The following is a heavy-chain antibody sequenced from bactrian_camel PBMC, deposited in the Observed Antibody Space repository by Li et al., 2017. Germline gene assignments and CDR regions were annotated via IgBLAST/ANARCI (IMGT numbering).Heavy chain of an antibody. Sequence: VQLVESGGGSVQAGGSLKLSCAASTFNFTTCAMAWYRQTPGKEREGVATIDDGGHALYAESVKGRFTISQDNAKNTLYLQMNSLKPEDTAVYYCAHDVAQLSWIGYTRPWSPADFGDWGQGTREHTTSGARGPRSPSP. CDR2: IDDGGHA. CDR3: AHDVAQLSWIGYTRPWSPADFGDWGQGTREHTTS. J-gene: IGHJ4*01. V-gene: IGHV3S55*01. D-gene: IGHD5*01. CDR1: TFNFTTCA.